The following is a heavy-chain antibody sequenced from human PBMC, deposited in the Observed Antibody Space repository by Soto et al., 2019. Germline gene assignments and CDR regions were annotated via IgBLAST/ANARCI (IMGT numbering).Heavy chain of an antibody. V-gene: IGHV1-3*01. CDR2: INAGNGNT. J-gene: IGHJ6*02. CDR3: ARDGGYCSSTRCHDYYYYYYYGMDV. Sequence: ASVKVSCKASGYTFTSYAMHWVRQAPGQRLGWMGWINAGNGNTKYSQKFQGRVTITRDTSASTAYMELSSLRSEDTAVYYCARDGGYCSSTRCHDYYYYYYYGMDVWGQGTPVTVYS. D-gene: IGHD2-2*01. CDR1: GYTFTSYA.